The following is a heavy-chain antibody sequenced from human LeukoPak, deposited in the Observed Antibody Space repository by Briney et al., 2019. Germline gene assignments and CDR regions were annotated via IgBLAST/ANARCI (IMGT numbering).Heavy chain of an antibody. CDR3: ARPARHYSKREYYMDV. CDR2: IIPIFGTA. D-gene: IGHD4-11*01. Sequence: ASVKVSCKASGGTFSSYAISWVRQAPGQGLEWMGGIIPIFGTANYAQKFQGRVTITADESTSTAYMELSSLRSEDTAVYYCARPARHYSKREYYMDVWGKGTTVTVSS. V-gene: IGHV1-69*13. CDR1: GGTFSSYA. J-gene: IGHJ6*03.